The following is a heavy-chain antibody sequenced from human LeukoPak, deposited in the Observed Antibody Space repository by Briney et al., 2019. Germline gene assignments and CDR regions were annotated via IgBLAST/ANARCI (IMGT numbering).Heavy chain of an antibody. D-gene: IGHD2-2*01. V-gene: IGHV3-21*01. CDR2: ISSSSSYI. CDR1: GFTFSSYS. CDR3: AKDTMRYCSSTSCSYFDY. Sequence: GGSLRLSCAASGFTFSSYSMNWVRPAPGKGLEWVSSISSSSSYIYYADSVKGRFTISRDNAKNSLYLQMNSLRAEDTAVYYCAKDTMRYCSSTSCSYFDYWGQGTLVTVSS. J-gene: IGHJ4*02.